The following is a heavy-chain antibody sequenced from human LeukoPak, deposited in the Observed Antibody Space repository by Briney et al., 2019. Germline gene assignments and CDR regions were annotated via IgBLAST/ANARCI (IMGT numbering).Heavy chain of an antibody. CDR3: ARHIAAAGTLDY. V-gene: IGHV1-46*01. CDR1: GYTFTSYY. J-gene: IGHJ4*02. Sequence: GASVKVSCTASGYTFTSYYMHWVRQAPGQGLEWMGIINPSGGSTSYAQKFQGRVTMTRDTSTSTAYMELSSLRSEDTAVYYCARHIAAAGTLDYWGQGTLVTVSS. CDR2: INPSGGST. D-gene: IGHD6-13*01.